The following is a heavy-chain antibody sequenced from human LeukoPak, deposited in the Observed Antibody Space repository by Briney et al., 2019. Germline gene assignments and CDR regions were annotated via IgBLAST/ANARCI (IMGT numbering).Heavy chain of an antibody. CDR3: ARRPSGSYCVFDY. Sequence: PSETLSLTCTVSGGSISSSSYYWGWIRQPPGKGLEWIGSIYYSGSTYYNPSLKSRVTISVDTSKNQFSLKLSSVTAADTAVYYCARRPSGSYCVFDYWGQGTLVTVSS. D-gene: IGHD1-26*01. CDR2: IYYSGST. J-gene: IGHJ4*02. CDR1: GGSISSSSYY. V-gene: IGHV4-39*01.